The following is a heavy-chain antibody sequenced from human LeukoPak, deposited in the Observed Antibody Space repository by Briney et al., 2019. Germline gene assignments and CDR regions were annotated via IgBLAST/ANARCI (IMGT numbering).Heavy chain of an antibody. Sequence: GGSLRLSCAASGCTFSDYYMSWIRQAPGKGLEWVSYISSSGSTIYYADSVKGRFTISRDNAKNSLYLQMNGLRAEDTAVYYSARVRDCTNGVCYTVGYFDYWGQGTLVTVSS. J-gene: IGHJ4*02. CDR3: ARVRDCTNGVCYTVGYFDY. V-gene: IGHV3-11*04. CDR1: GCTFSDYY. CDR2: ISSSGSTI. D-gene: IGHD2-8*01.